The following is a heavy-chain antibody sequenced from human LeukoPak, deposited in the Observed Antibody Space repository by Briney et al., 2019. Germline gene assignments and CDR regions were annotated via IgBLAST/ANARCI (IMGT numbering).Heavy chain of an antibody. V-gene: IGHV3-30-3*01. CDR2: ISYDGSNK. J-gene: IGHJ4*02. D-gene: IGHD3-22*01. Sequence: GSLRLSCAASGFTFSSNAMHWVRQAPGKGLDWVALISYDGSNKYYADSVKGRFTISRDNSKNTLYLQMNSLRAEDTAVYYCARAYYYDTSATPDYWGQGTLVTVSS. CDR1: GFTFSSNA. CDR3: ARAYYYDTSATPDY.